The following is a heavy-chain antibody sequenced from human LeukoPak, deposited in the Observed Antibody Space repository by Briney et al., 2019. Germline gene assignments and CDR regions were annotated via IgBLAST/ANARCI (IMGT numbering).Heavy chain of an antibody. J-gene: IGHJ3*02. Sequence: SETLSLTCAVYGGSFSGYYWSWIRQPPGKGLEWIGEINHSGSTNYNPSLKSRVTISVDTSKNQFSLKLSSVTAADTAVYYCARPLRGLRYYYGSGSYGAFDIWGQGTMVTVSS. CDR1: GGSFSGYY. CDR3: ARPLRGLRYYYGSGSYGAFDI. D-gene: IGHD3-10*01. V-gene: IGHV4-34*01. CDR2: INHSGST.